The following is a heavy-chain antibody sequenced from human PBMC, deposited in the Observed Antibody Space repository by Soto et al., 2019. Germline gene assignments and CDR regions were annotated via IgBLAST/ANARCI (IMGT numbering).Heavy chain of an antibody. J-gene: IGHJ3*02. Sequence: SLRLSCAASGFTFSSYSMNWVRQAPGKGLEWVSSISSSSSYIYYADSVKGRFTISRDNAKNSLYLQMNSLRAEDTAVYYCASTYSGYDHDAFDIWGQGTMLTVSS. D-gene: IGHD5-12*01. CDR2: ISSSSSYI. CDR1: GFTFSSYS. V-gene: IGHV3-21*01. CDR3: ASTYSGYDHDAFDI.